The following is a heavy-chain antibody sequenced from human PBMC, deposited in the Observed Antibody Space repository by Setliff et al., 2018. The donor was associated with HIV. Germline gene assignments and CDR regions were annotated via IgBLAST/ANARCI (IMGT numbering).Heavy chain of an antibody. V-gene: IGHV4-39*01. CDR1: GGSISSSSYY. J-gene: IGHJ4*02. CDR3: ARSNELIAARYFDY. CDR2: IYYSGST. Sequence: SETLSLTCTVSGGSISSSSYYWGWIRQPPGKGPEWIGSIYYSGSTYYNPSLKSRGTIFVDTSKNQFSLRLSSVTAADTAVYYCARSNELIAARYFDYWGRGTLVTVSS. D-gene: IGHD6-6*01.